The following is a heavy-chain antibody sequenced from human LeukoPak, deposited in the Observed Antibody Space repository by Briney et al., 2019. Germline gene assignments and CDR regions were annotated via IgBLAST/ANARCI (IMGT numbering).Heavy chain of an antibody. CDR3: ARAMVQWELSSPRNI. J-gene: IGHJ3*02. CDR2: IYHSGST. D-gene: IGHD1-26*01. Sequence: SETLPLTCTVSGYSISTGYFWGWMRRPPGKGLDWIGTIYHSGSTYYNPSLKSRVTISVDTSKNQFSLKLSSVTAADTAVYYCARAMVQWELSSPRNIWGQGTVVTVSS. CDR1: GYSISTGYF. V-gene: IGHV4-38-2*02.